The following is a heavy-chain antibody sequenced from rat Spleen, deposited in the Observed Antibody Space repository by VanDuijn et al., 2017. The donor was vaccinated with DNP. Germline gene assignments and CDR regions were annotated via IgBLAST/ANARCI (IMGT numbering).Heavy chain of an antibody. D-gene: IGHD1-12*01. J-gene: IGHJ4*01. CDR1: GFTFSDYY. V-gene: IGHV5-7*01. CDR2: ISYNGGTP. Sequence: EVQLVESGGGLVQPGRSLKLSCAVSGFTFSDYYMAWVRQAPAKGLAWVATISYNGGTPCYRDSVKGRFTISRDNAQSTLYLQMDSLRSEDTATYYCARHRTIMPYYYAMDAWGQGASVTVSS. CDR3: ARHRTIMPYYYAMDA.